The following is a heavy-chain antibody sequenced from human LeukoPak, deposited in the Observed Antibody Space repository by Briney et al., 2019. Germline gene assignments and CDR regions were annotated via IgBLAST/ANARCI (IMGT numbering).Heavy chain of an antibody. CDR1: GFTFSNHA. D-gene: IGHD2/OR15-2a*01. J-gene: IGHJ4*02. CDR2: IRRGGENT. CDR3: AILSWDGRGSFY. Sequence: GGSLRLSCAASGFTFSNHAMSWVRQAPGKGLEWVSAIRRGGENTYYADSVRGRFTISRDNSRGTLSLQMNSLRAEDTAVYFCAILSWDGRGSFYWGQGTLVTVSS. V-gene: IGHV3-23*01.